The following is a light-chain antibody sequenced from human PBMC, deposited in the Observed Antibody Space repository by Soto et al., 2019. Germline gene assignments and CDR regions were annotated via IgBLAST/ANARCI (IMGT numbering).Light chain of an antibody. Sequence: DIQMTQSPSSLSASVGDRVTITCQASQDISNYLNWYQQKPGKAPKLLIYAASSLQSGVPSRFSGSGSGTDFSLTISSLHPEDVATYYCQQVDSYPRTFGQGTKVDIK. CDR1: QDISNY. CDR3: QQVDSYPRT. V-gene: IGKV1-39*01. J-gene: IGKJ1*01. CDR2: AAS.